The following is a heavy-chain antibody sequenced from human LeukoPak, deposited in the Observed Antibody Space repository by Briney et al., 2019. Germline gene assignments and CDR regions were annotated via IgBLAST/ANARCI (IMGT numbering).Heavy chain of an antibody. Sequence: SVKVSCKASGYTFTDYFMHWVRQAPGQGLEWMGWISPNRRVTKYAQKLEGRVTMIRETSISTADMELGRLRSDDTAVYCCAREVATTHPWGQGTLVTVSS. CDR2: ISPNRRVT. D-gene: IGHD5-12*01. V-gene: IGHV1-2*02. J-gene: IGHJ5*02. CDR1: GYTFTDYF. CDR3: AREVATTHP.